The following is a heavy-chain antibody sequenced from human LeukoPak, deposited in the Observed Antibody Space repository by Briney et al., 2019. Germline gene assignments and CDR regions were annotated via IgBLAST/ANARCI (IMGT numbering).Heavy chain of an antibody. Sequence: ASVKVSCKASGYTFTGYYMHWVRQATGQGLEWMGWMNPNSGNTGYAQKFQGRVTMTRNTSISTAYMELSSLRSEDTAVYYCARGYGDYPYYFDYWGQGTLVTVSS. CDR1: GYTFTGYY. D-gene: IGHD4-17*01. CDR2: MNPNSGNT. CDR3: ARGYGDYPYYFDY. V-gene: IGHV1-8*02. J-gene: IGHJ4*02.